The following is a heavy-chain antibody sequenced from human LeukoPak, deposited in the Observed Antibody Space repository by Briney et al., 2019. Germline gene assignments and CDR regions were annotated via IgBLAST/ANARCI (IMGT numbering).Heavy chain of an antibody. CDR3: ARTVGLAYFISN. J-gene: IGHJ4*02. Sequence: SETLSLTCTVSGGSISSGDYYWTWIRQPPGKGLEWIGYIHYSGSTNYHPSLKSRVTMSVDTSKNQFSLKLTSVTAADTAVYYCARTVGLAYFISNWGQGTLVTVSS. D-gene: IGHD3-16*01. CDR2: IHYSGST. V-gene: IGHV4-61*08. CDR1: GGSISSGDYY.